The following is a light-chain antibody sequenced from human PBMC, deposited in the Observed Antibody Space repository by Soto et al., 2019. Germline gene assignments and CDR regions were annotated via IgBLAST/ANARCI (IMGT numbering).Light chain of an antibody. CDR3: SSYSSSSSLV. Sequence: QPALTQPASVYGSPGQSLTISCTGTSSDVGGYNYVSWYQQHPGKAPKLMIYDVSNRPSGVSNRLSGSKSGNTASLTISGLQAEDEADYYCSSYSSSSSLVFGTGTKVTVL. J-gene: IGLJ1*01. CDR1: SSDVGGYNY. CDR2: DVS. V-gene: IGLV2-14*01.